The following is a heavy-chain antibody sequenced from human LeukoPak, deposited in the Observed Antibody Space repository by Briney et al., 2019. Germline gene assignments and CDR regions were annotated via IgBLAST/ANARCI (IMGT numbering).Heavy chain of an antibody. Sequence: GESLQISCKGSGYIFTSYWIGWVRQLPAKSLEWMGIIYPGDSGTRYSPSFQGQVTISADKSISTTYLQWSSLKASDTAMYYCARHSTSGWYVFDRSGLYYMDVWGKGTTVSISS. D-gene: IGHD6-19*01. J-gene: IGHJ6*03. CDR2: IYPGDSGT. CDR3: ARHSTSGWYVFDRSGLYYMDV. V-gene: IGHV5-51*01. CDR1: GYIFTSYW.